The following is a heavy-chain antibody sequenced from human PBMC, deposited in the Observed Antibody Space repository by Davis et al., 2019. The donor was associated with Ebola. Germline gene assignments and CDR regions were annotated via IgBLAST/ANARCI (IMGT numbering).Heavy chain of an antibody. CDR1: GYTFTSYA. V-gene: IGHV1-3*01. CDR2: INAGNGNT. D-gene: IGHD6-13*01. Sequence: ASVKVSCKASGYTFTSYAMHWVRQAPGQRLEWMGWINAGNGNTKYSQKFQGRVTVTRDTSTSTVYMEMIGLRSEDTAVYFCASALSSSPFYSWGQGTLVTVSS. J-gene: IGHJ4*02. CDR3: ASALSSSPFYS.